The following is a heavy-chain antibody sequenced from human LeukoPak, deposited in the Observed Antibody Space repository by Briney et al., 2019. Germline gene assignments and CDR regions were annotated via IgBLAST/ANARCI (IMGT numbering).Heavy chain of an antibody. J-gene: IGHJ4*02. CDR1: GGTFSSYA. D-gene: IGHD2-2*01. CDR2: IIPIFGTA. V-gene: IGHV1-69*05. CDR3: ARDCSSTSCYPH. Sequence: GSSVKVSCKASGGTFSSYAISWVRQAPGQGLEWMGGIIPIFGTANYAQKFQGRVTITTDESTSTAYMELSSLRSGDTAVYYCARDCSSTSCYPHWGQGTLVTVSS.